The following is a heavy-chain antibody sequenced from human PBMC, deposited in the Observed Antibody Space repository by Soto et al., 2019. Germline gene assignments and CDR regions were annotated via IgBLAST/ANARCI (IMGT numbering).Heavy chain of an antibody. V-gene: IGHV4-34*01. D-gene: IGHD5-18*01. CDR1: GGSFSGYY. Sequence: QVQLQQWGAGLLKPSETLSLTCAVYGGSFSGYYWSWIRQPPGKGLEWIGEINHSGITNYNPSLKSRXXIXVGXSKNQCSLKLSSVTAADTAMYYCARGLVRLYYFDYWGQGTLVTVSS. CDR2: INHSGIT. J-gene: IGHJ4*02. CDR3: ARGLVRLYYFDY.